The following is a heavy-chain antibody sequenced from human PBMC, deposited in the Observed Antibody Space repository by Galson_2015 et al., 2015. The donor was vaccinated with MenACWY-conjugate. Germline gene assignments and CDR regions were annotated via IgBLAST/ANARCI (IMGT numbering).Heavy chain of an antibody. Sequence: LSLTCTVSGGSISSYYWSWIRQPPGKGLEWIGYIYYSGSTNYNPSLKSRVTISVDTSKNQLSLKLSSVTAADTAVYYCARAATVTTYAGYYYYMDVWGKGTTVTVS. J-gene: IGHJ6*03. CDR3: ARAATVTTYAGYYYYMDV. V-gene: IGHV4-59*01. D-gene: IGHD4-17*01. CDR1: GGSISSYY. CDR2: IYYSGST.